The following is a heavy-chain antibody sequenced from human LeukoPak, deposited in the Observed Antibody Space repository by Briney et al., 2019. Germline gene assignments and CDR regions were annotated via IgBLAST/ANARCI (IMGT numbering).Heavy chain of an antibody. CDR1: GFTFSSYW. CDR2: IKQDGSEK. CDR3: ARGRYQLLLGSYYYMDV. J-gene: IGHJ6*03. Sequence: GGSLRLSCAAYGFTFSSYWMSWVRQAPGKGLEWVAKIKQDGSEKYYVDSVKGRLTISRDNAKNSLYLQMNSLRAEDTAVYYCARGRYQLLLGSYYYMDVWGKRTTVTVSS. V-gene: IGHV3-7*01. D-gene: IGHD2-2*01.